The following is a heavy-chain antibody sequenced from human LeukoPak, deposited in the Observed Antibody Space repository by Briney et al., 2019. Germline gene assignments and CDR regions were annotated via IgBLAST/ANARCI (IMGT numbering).Heavy chain of an antibody. CDR3: ARDTVTTNWYFDL. V-gene: IGHV3-30-3*01. Sequence: GGSLRLSCAASGFTFSSYAMHWVRQAPGKGLEGVAVISYDGSNKYYADSVKGRFTISRDNSKNTLYLQMNSLRAEDTAVYYCARDTVTTNWYFDLWGRGTLVTVSS. J-gene: IGHJ2*01. CDR2: ISYDGSNK. CDR1: GFTFSSYA. D-gene: IGHD4-17*01.